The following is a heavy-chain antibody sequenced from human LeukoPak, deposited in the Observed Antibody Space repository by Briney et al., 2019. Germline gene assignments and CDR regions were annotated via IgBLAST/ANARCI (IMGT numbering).Heavy chain of an antibody. CDR3: ARAVRDRGVILPWFDP. D-gene: IGHD3-10*01. Sequence: SETLSLTCAVYGGSFSGYYWSWIRQPPGKGLEWIGEINHSGSTYYNPSLKSRVTISVDTSKNQFSLKLSSVIAADTAVYYCARAVRDRGVILPWFDPWGQGTLVTVSS. CDR2: INHSGST. V-gene: IGHV4-34*01. J-gene: IGHJ5*02. CDR1: GGSFSGYY.